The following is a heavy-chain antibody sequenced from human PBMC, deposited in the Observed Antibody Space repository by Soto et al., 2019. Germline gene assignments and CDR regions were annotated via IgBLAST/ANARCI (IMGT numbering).Heavy chain of an antibody. J-gene: IGHJ3*02. CDR2: IYYSGST. CDR1: GGSISSYY. V-gene: IGHV4-59*01. Sequence: QVQLQESGPGLVKPSETLSLTCTVSGGSISSYYWSWIRQPPGKGLEWIGYIYYSGSTNYNPSLKRRVTISVETSKSQFSLKLSSVTAADAAVYYCARGSGRYSAFDIWGQGTMVTVSS. CDR3: ARGSGRYSAFDI. D-gene: IGHD1-26*01.